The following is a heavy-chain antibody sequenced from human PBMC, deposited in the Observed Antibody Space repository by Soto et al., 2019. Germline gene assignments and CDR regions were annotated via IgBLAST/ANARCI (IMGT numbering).Heavy chain of an antibody. J-gene: IGHJ4*02. V-gene: IGHV3-30-3*01. CDR1: GFTFSSYA. CDR2: ISYDGSNK. D-gene: IGHD3-3*01. CDR3: ARDPTILRFLEWLLYFDY. Sequence: QVQLVESGGGVVQPGRSLRLSCAASGFTFSSYAMHWVRQAPGKGLAWVAVISYDGSNKYYADSVKGRFTISRDNSKNTLYLQMNSLRAEDTAVYYCARDPTILRFLEWLLYFDYWGQGTLVTVSS.